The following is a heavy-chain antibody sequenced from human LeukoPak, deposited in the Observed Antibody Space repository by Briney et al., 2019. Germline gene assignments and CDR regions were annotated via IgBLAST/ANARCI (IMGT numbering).Heavy chain of an antibody. V-gene: IGHV3-48*01. J-gene: IGHJ3*02. CDR3: ARDHHRRLYDSQARNTFDI. Sequence: GGSLRLSCAASGFTFSSFAMSWVRQAPGKGLEWVSYISSSSSTIYYADSVKGRFALSRDNAKNSLYLQMNSLRAEDTAVYYCARDHHRRLYDSQARNTFDIWGQGTMVTVSS. CDR1: GFTFSSFA. D-gene: IGHD3-22*01. CDR2: ISSSSSTI.